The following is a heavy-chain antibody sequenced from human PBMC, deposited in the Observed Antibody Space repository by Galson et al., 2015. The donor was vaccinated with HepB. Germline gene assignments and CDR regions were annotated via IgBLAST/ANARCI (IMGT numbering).Heavy chain of an antibody. CDR3: ARDDSYAFDI. CDR1: GFTFSRYT. J-gene: IGHJ3*02. CDR2: IRSNDFM. Sequence: SLRLSCAASGFTFSRYTLNWVRQPPGKGLEWISYIRSNDFMWYAASVRGRFTISRDNAQNSLYLEMNSLRAEDTAVYFCARDDSYAFDIWGQGTMVTVSS. V-gene: IGHV3-48*01. D-gene: IGHD2-21*02.